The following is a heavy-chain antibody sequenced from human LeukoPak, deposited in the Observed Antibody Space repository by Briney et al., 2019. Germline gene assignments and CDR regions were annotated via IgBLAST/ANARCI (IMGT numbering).Heavy chain of an antibody. Sequence: GGSLRLSCAASGFSFSSYAMSWVRQAPGKGLEWVSAISGSGDTTYYADSVQGRFTISRDNSKNTLYLQMNGLRAEDTAVYYCAKRLPPFFFDNWGQGILVTVST. CDR1: GFSFSSYA. J-gene: IGHJ4*02. CDR3: AKRLPPFFFDN. V-gene: IGHV3-23*01. CDR2: ISGSGDTT. D-gene: IGHD5-12*01.